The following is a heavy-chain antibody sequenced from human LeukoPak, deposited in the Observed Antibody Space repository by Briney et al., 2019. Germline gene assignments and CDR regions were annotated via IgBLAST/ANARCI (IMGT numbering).Heavy chain of an antibody. D-gene: IGHD6-13*01. CDR1: GYTFTSYG. J-gene: IGHJ3*02. CDR2: ISAYNGNT. Sequence: ASVKVSCKASGYTFTSYGISWVRQAPGQGLEWMGWISAYNGNTNYAQKLQGRVTMTTDTSTSTAYMELRSLRSDDTAVYYCANYIAAAGTAYHAFDIWGQGTMVTVSS. CDR3: ANYIAAAGTAYHAFDI. V-gene: IGHV1-18*01.